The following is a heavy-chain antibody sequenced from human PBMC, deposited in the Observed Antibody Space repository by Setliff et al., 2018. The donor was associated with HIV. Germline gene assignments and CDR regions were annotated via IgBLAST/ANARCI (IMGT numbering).Heavy chain of an antibody. J-gene: IGHJ2*01. CDR1: GGSISSNTYY. CDR2: IYYSGST. D-gene: IGHD6-19*01. Sequence: PSETLSLTCTVSGGSISSNTYYWGWIRQPPGKGLEWIGSIYYSGSTYYNPSLKSRVTISVDTSKNQFSLKLNSVTAADTAVYFCARLGGGWYGDNYWYFDLWGRGTLVTVSS. V-gene: IGHV4-39*01. CDR3: ARLGGGWYGDNYWYFDL.